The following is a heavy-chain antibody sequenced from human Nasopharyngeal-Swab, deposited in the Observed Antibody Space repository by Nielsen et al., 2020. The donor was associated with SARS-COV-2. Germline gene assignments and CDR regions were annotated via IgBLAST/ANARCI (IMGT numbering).Heavy chain of an antibody. J-gene: IGHJ6*03. Sequence: WIRQPPGKGLEWIGGINHSGSTNYNPSLKSRVTISVDTSKNQFSLKLSSVTAADTAVYYCARGRVGSSWYYYYMDVWGKGTTVTVSS. CDR3: ARGRVGSSWYYYYMDV. D-gene: IGHD6-13*01. CDR2: INHSGST. V-gene: IGHV4-34*01.